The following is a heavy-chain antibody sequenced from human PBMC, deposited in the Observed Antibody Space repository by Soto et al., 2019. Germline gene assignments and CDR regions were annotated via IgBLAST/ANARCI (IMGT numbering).Heavy chain of an antibody. J-gene: IGHJ3*02. CDR1: GVSITSYY. D-gene: IGHD6-19*01. CDR2: IFHNGNT. V-gene: IGHV4-59*08. CDR3: ARPYSSGWYGRDDAFNI. Sequence: SETLSLTCTVSGVSITSYYWSRIRQPPGKGLEGIGYIFHNGNTNYSPSLKSRVTMSLDTSKSQFSLKLSSVTAADTAVYYCARPYSSGWYGRDDAFNIWGQGTMVTVSS.